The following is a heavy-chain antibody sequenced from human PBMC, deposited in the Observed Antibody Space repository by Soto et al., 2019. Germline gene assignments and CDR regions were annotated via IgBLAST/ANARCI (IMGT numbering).Heavy chain of an antibody. Sequence: QVQLVQSGAEVKKPGASVKVSCKASGYTFTSYDINWVRQATGQGLEWMGWMNPNSGNTGYAQKCQGRVTMTRNTSISTAYMELSSLRSEDTAVYYCARGRMVAFWSGYYRRAFDIWGQGTMVTVSS. J-gene: IGHJ3*02. V-gene: IGHV1-8*01. D-gene: IGHD3-3*01. CDR1: GYTFTSYD. CDR2: MNPNSGNT. CDR3: ARGRMVAFWSGYYRRAFDI.